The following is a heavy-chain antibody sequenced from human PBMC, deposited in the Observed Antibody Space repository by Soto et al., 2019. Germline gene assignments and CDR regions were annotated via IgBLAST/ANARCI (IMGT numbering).Heavy chain of an antibody. J-gene: IGHJ4*02. V-gene: IGHV4-34*01. CDR3: ARGLDY. Sequence: SETLSLTCAGYGGSFSGYYWSWIRQPPGKGLEWIGEINHSGSTNYNPSLKSRVTISVDTSKNQFSLKLSSVTAADTAVYYCARGLDYWGQGTLVTVSS. CDR2: INHSGST. CDR1: GGSFSGYY.